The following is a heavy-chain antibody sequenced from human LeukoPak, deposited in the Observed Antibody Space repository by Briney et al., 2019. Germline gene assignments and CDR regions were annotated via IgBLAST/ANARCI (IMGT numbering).Heavy chain of an antibody. CDR2: INHSGST. D-gene: IGHD3-3*01. CDR1: GGSFSGYY. Sequence: SETLSLACAVYGGSFSGYYWSWIRQPPGKGLEWIGEINHSGSTNYNPSLKSRVTISVDTSKIQFSLKLSSVTAADTAVYYCARGSPKRITIFGVVTVLRYYFDYWGQGTLVTVSS. CDR3: ARGSPKRITIFGVVTVLRYYFDY. V-gene: IGHV4-34*01. J-gene: IGHJ4*02.